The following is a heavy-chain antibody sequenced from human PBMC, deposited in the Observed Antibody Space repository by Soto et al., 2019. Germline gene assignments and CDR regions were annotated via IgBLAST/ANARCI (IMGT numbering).Heavy chain of an antibody. J-gene: IGHJ4*02. V-gene: IGHV3-64*01. CDR1: GFTFSTYA. D-gene: IGHD5-18*01. CDR3: ARDGRAMNDY. CDR2: ISSNGGTT. Sequence: EVQLVESGGGLVQPGGSLRLSCAASGFTFSTYAMQWVRQAPGKGLEFVSSISSNGGTTNYAYSVKGRFTISRDNSGDTLYLQMGSLRPEDMAVYYCARDGRAMNDYWGQGTLVTVSS.